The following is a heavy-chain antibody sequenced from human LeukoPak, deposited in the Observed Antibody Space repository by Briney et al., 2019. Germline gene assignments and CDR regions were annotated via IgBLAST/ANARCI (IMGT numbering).Heavy chain of an antibody. J-gene: IGHJ4*02. CDR1: GGTLSSYA. CDR3: ARSPLRYYDFWSGFPPYYFDY. CDR2: IIPIFGTA. Sequence: SVKVSCKASGGTLSSYAISWVRQAPGQGLEWMGGIIPIFGTANYAQKFQGRVTITADESTSTAYIELSSLRSEDTAVYYCARSPLRYYDFWSGFPPYYFDYWGQGTLVTVSS. V-gene: IGHV1-69*13. D-gene: IGHD3-3*01.